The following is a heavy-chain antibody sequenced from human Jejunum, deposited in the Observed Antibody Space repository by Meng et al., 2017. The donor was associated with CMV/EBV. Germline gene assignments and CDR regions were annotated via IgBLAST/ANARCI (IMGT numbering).Heavy chain of an antibody. CDR3: VRGVSPTEWPLEK. V-gene: IGHV4-59*01. J-gene: IGHJ4*02. CDR2: IHYSEST. D-gene: IGHD3-3*01. Sequence: VAGGSISSYYWSWVRQSPGKGLEWLGYIHYSESTKYNPSLESRVTMSLDRSRNQFPLRLSSVTAADTAVYFCVRGVSPTEWPLEKWGQGTLVTVSS. CDR1: GGSISSYY.